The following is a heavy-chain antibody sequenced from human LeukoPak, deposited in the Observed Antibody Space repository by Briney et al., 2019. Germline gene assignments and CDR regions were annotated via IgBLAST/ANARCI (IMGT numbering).Heavy chain of an antibody. CDR2: IYPGDSDT. CDR1: GYSFTSYW. J-gene: IGHJ4*02. D-gene: IGHD3-9*01. V-gene: IGHV5-51*01. CDR3: ARTYYDILTGYYKKPFDY. Sequence: GESLKISCKGSGYSFTSYWIGWVRQMPGKGLEWMGIIYPGDSDTRYSPSFQGQVTISADKSISTAYLQWSSLKASDTAMYYCARTYYDILTGYYKKPFDYWGQGTLVTVSS.